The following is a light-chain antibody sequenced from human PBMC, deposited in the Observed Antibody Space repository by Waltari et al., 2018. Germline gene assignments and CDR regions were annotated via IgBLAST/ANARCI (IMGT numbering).Light chain of an antibody. Sequence: QSALTQPASESASPGESITISCTVTSSDVGDFNSVSWYQQHPGKAPKFMIYDVSNRPSGVSHRFSGSKSGNTASLTISGLQAEDEAVYYCSSFTTSSTLLFGGGTKLTVL. J-gene: IGLJ2*01. CDR2: DVS. CDR1: SSDVGDFNS. V-gene: IGLV2-14*03. CDR3: SSFTTSSTLL.